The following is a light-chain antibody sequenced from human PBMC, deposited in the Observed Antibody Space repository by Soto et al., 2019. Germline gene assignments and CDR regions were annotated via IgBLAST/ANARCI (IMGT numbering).Light chain of an antibody. V-gene: IGKV1-39*01. Sequence: DIHMTQSPSSLSASIGARVTSPXRASTNTRGFLNWDQQKQGXAPRXXXASXFRIQSGGPSRLNASGSVTDFPLRISSLQPEDFANYYCQQGSTTTITFGLGTRLEIK. J-gene: IGKJ5*01. CDR1: TNTRGF. CDR2: SXF. CDR3: QQGSTTTIT.